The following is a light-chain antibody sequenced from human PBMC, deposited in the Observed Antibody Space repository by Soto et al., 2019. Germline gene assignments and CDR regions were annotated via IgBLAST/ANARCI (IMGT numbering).Light chain of an antibody. CDR2: DAS. V-gene: IGKV1-5*01. CDR3: QQYNSYLT. J-gene: IGKJ1*01. CDR1: QSISSW. Sequence: DIQMTQSPSTLSASVGDRVTITCRASQSISSWLAWYQQKPGKAPKLLIYDASSLESGVPSRFSGSGSGTESTLTISSLQPDDFATYYRQQYNSYLTFGQGTKVEIK.